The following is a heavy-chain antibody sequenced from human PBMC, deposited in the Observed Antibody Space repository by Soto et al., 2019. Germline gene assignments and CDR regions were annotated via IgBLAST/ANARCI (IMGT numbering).Heavy chain of an antibody. Sequence: SETLSLTCTVSGGSISSYYWSWIRQPPGKALEWIGYIYYSGSTNYNPSLKSRVTISVDTSKNQFSLKLSSVTAADTAVYYCARSILGYCSSTSCFLWAGGAFDIWGQGTMVTVSS. CDR3: ARSILGYCSSTSCFLWAGGAFDI. CDR2: IYYSGST. V-gene: IGHV4-59*01. CDR1: GGSISSYY. D-gene: IGHD2-2*01. J-gene: IGHJ3*02.